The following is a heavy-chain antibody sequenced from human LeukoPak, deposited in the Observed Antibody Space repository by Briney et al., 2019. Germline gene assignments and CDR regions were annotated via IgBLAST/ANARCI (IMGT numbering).Heavy chain of an antibody. D-gene: IGHD2-8*01. CDR1: GFTFSSYG. J-gene: IGHJ4*02. CDR3: AKVTREKRGHTYGFDY. V-gene: IGHV3-30*02. Sequence: GGSLRLSCAASGFTFSSYGMSWVRQAPGKGLEWVAFIRYDGNNAYYADSVKGRFTISRDNSKNTLYLQVDSLRPEDTAVYYCAKVTREKRGHTYGFDYWGQGTLVTVSS. CDR2: IRYDGNNA.